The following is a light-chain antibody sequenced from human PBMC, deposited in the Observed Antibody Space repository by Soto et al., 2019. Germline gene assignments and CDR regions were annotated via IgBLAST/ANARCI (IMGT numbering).Light chain of an antibody. CDR2: SAS. J-gene: IGKJ4*01. Sequence: DIQLTQSPSFLSAFVGDTVTITCRASQAMSTYLAWYQQKPGKVPKLLIRSASTLQSGVPPRFSGGGSGTEFPPTTSTLRPDDSGIYFFKQLNGNQLAFGGGPTWRSN. CDR3: KQLNGNQLA. V-gene: IGKV1-9*01. CDR1: QAMSTY.